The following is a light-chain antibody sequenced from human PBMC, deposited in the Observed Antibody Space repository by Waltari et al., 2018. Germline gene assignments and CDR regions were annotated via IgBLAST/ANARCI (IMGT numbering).Light chain of an antibody. J-gene: IGKJ4*01. V-gene: IGKV3-11*01. CDR3: QQRRNWPPLS. Sequence: EVVLTQSPATLSLSPGERATLSCRASQDVSRYLAWYQQKPGQAPRLLIYDTSNRATGIPARFSGSGSGTDFTLTISSLEPEESAVYYCQQRRNWPPLSFGGGTKVEIK. CDR2: DTS. CDR1: QDVSRY.